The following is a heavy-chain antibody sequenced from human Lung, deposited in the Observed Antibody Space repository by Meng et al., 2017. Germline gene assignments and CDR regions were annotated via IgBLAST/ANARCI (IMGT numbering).Heavy chain of an antibody. CDR2: FSHNGTN. Sequence: QVQLQQCVAVLLKPSETLSLTCGVYGGSLSCSYSTWFRRRPGKGQEWMGEFSHNGTNYYNPSLKSRVTVLVDTSLNQCSLTLSSGTAADTAVYYCSRANWVIDYWGQGTLVTVSS. CDR1: GGSLSCSY. J-gene: IGHJ4*02. V-gene: IGHV4-34*01. D-gene: IGHD7-27*01. CDR3: SRANWVIDY.